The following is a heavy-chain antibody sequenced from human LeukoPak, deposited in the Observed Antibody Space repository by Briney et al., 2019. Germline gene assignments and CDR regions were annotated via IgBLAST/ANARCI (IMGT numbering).Heavy chain of an antibody. CDR1: GFTFSSYG. CDR3: AKDTRSSTGYSSSWYPDYYYGMDV. D-gene: IGHD6-13*01. Sequence: GGSLRLSCAASGFTFSSYGMHWVRQAPGKGLEWVAVISYDGSNKDYADSVKGRFTISRDNSKNTLYLQMNSLRAEDTAVYYCAKDTRSSTGYSSSWYPDYYYGMDVWGQGTTVTVSS. CDR2: ISYDGSNK. J-gene: IGHJ6*02. V-gene: IGHV3-30*18.